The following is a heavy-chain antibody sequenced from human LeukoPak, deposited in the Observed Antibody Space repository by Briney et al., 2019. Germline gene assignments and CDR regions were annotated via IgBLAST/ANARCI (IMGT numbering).Heavy chain of an antibody. Sequence: ASVKVSCKASGYTFTSYGISWVRQAPGQGLEWMGWISAYNGNTNYAQKLQGRVTMTTDTSTSTAYMELRGLRSDDTAVYYCASTTYCGGDCSPIQNWFDPWGQGTLVAVSS. CDR3: ASTTYCGGDCSPIQNWFDP. CDR2: ISAYNGNT. V-gene: IGHV1-18*01. D-gene: IGHD2-21*02. J-gene: IGHJ5*02. CDR1: GYTFTSYG.